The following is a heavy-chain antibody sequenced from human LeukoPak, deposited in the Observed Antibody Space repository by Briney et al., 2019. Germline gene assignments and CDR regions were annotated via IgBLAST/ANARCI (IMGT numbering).Heavy chain of an antibody. Sequence: ASVKVSCKASGYTFTGYYMHWVRQAPGQGLEWMGWINPNSGGTNYAQKFQGRVTMTRDTSISTAYMELGRLRSDDTAVYYCARDQRRSSGSGGYWGQGTLVTVSS. CDR3: ARDQRRSSGSGGY. D-gene: IGHD6-19*01. CDR2: INPNSGGT. CDR1: GYTFTGYY. J-gene: IGHJ4*02. V-gene: IGHV1-2*02.